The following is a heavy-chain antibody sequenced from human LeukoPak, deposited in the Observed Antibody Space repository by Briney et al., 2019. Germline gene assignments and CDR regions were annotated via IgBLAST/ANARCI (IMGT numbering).Heavy chain of an antibody. J-gene: IGHJ4*02. CDR1: GFTFSTYA. CDR3: TKDRRQWVVPYFDS. CDR2: ISSGGNT. V-gene: IGHV3-23*01. D-gene: IGHD6-19*01. Sequence: GGPLRLSCAASGFTFSTYAMSWVRHTPGKGLEWVSGISSGGNTQYTDPVKGRFTVSRDNSKNTLHLQMDSLRAEDTAIYYCTKDRRQWVVPYFDSWGQGTVVTVSS.